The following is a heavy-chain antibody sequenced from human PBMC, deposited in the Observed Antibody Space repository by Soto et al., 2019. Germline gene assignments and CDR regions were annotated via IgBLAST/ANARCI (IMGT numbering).Heavy chain of an antibody. J-gene: IGHJ6*02. CDR1: GYTFTSYC. V-gene: IGHV1-18*04. CDR3: ARENDFYYYGMDV. CDR2: ISAHNGNT. Sequence: ASVKVSCKASGYTFTSYCITWVRQAPGQGLEWMGWISAHNGNTNYEQRLPGRVTMTTDPPTSTAYMELRSLRSDDTAVYYCARENDFYYYGMDVWGQGTTVTVSS. D-gene: IGHD3-3*01.